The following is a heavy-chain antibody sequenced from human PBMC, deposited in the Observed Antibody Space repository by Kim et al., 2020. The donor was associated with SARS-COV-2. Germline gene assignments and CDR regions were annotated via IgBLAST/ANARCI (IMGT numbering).Heavy chain of an antibody. D-gene: IGHD3-10*01. Sequence: GGSLRLSCAASGFTFSNYWMSWLRQAPGKGPEWVANIKQDGSDKYYMDSVKGRFTISRDNAKNSVYLQMNSLRAEDTAVYYCARDPRGSGTFSFDYWGQGTLVTVSS. CDR2: IKQDGSDK. J-gene: IGHJ4*02. CDR3: ARDPRGSGTFSFDY. CDR1: GFTFSNYW. V-gene: IGHV3-7*03.